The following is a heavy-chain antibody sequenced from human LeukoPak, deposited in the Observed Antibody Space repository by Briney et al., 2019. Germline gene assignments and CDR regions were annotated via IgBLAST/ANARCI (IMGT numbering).Heavy chain of an antibody. D-gene: IGHD2-21*02. J-gene: IGHJ4*02. CDR2: ISSSSNYI. Sequence: GGSLRLSCAASGFTFSSCSMSWVRQAPGKGLEWVSSISSSSNYIYYADSVKGRFTFSRDNAKNSLYLQMNSLRAEDTAVYYCARLDLYCGGDCSSAYWGQGTLVTVSS. CDR3: ARLDLYCGGDCSSAY. CDR1: GFTFSSCS. V-gene: IGHV3-21*01.